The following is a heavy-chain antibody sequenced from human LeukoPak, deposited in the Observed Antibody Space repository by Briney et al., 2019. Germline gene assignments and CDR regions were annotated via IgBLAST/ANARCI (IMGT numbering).Heavy chain of an antibody. J-gene: IGHJ6*02. CDR3: ARESPTLYYYYGMDV. D-gene: IGHD3-16*01. Sequence: SETLSLTCAVYGGSLNGHYWSWIRQPPGKGLEWIGEINHSGSTNYNPSLKSRVTISVDTSKNQFSLKLSSVTAADTAVYYCARESPTLYYYYGMDVWGQGTTVTVSS. CDR1: GGSLNGHY. CDR2: INHSGST. V-gene: IGHV4-34*01.